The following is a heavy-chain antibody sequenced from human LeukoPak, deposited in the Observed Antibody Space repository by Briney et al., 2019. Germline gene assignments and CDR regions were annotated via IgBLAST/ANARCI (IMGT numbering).Heavy chain of an antibody. CDR1: GFTFDDYA. V-gene: IGHV3-9*01. CDR3: AKVGGYCSSTSCYRGGWFDP. Sequence: GGSLRLSCAASGFTFDDYAMHWVRQAPGKGLEWVSGISWDGGSIGYADSVKGRFTISRDNAKNSLYLQMNSLRAEDTALYYCAKVGGYCSSTSCYRGGWFDPWGQGTLVTVSS. J-gene: IGHJ5*02. D-gene: IGHD2-2*01. CDR2: ISWDGGSI.